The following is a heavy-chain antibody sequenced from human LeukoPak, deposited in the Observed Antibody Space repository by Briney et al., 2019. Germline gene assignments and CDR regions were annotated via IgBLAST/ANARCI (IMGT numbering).Heavy chain of an antibody. J-gene: IGHJ4*02. CDR2: ISYDGSNK. CDR1: GFTFSSYA. V-gene: IGHV3-30-3*01. CDR3: SGYYGSGSYYLL. D-gene: IGHD3-10*01. Sequence: GRSLRLSCAASGFTFSSYAMHWVRQAPGKGLEWVAVISYDGSNKYYADSVKSRFTISRDNSKNTLYLQMNSLRAEDTAVYYCSGYYGSGSYYLLWGQGTLVTVSS.